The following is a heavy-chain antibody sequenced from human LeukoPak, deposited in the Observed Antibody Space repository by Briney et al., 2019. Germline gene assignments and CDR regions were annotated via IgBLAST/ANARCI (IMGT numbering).Heavy chain of an antibody. CDR2: IWYDGSNK. V-gene: IGHV3-33*01. CDR3: ARDSYGLDY. D-gene: IGHD5-18*01. J-gene: IGHJ4*02. Sequence: PGRSLRLSCAASGFTFSSYAMHWVRQAPGKGLEWVAVIWYDGSNKYYADSVKGRFTISRDNSKNTLYLQMNSPRAEDTAVYYCARDSYGLDYWGQGTLVTVSS. CDR1: GFTFSSYA.